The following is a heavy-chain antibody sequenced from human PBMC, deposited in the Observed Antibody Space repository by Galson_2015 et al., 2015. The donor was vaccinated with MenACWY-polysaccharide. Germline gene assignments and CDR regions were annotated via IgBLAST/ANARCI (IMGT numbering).Heavy chain of an antibody. CDR2: ISVYNGNT. J-gene: IGHJ4*02. D-gene: IGHD4-17*01. CDR1: GYNFNSYD. Sequence: SVKVSCKASGYNFNSYDINWVRQATGQGLEWMGWISVYNGNTKYAQNLQGRVTMTTDTSTSTAYMELRSLRSDDTAVYYCARDFLSTVTTRPGYWGQGTLVTVSS. CDR3: ARDFLSTVTTRPGY. V-gene: IGHV1-18*04.